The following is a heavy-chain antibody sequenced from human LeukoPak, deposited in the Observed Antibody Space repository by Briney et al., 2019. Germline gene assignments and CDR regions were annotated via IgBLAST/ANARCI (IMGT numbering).Heavy chain of an antibody. V-gene: IGHV3-21*01. CDR2: ISSSSSYI. D-gene: IGHD6-13*01. Sequence: GGSLRLSCAASGFTFSSYSMSWVRQAPGKGLEWVSSISSSSSYIYYADSVKGRFTISRDNAKNSLYLQMNSLRAEDTAVYYCARDPPGYSSSWHEYFQHWGQGTLVTVSS. CDR1: GFTFSSYS. J-gene: IGHJ1*01. CDR3: ARDPPGYSSSWHEYFQH.